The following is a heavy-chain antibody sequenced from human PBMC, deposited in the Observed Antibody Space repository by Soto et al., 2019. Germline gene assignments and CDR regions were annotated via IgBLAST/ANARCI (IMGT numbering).Heavy chain of an antibody. CDR3: ARVGGYYDSSGYSENWFDH. J-gene: IGHJ5*02. D-gene: IGHD3-22*01. Sequence: QVQLVQSGAEVKKPGSSVKVSCKASGGTFSSYAISWVRQAPGQGLEWIGGIIPIFGTANYTQKFQGRVTITAAESTSTAYVELSSLRSEDTDVYYCARVGGYYDSSGYSENWFDHWGQGTLVTVSS. V-gene: IGHV1-69*01. CDR2: IIPIFGTA. CDR1: GGTFSSYA.